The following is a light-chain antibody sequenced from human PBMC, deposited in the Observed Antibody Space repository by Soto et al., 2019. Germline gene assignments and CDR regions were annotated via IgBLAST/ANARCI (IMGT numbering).Light chain of an antibody. V-gene: IGKV3-20*01. J-gene: IGKJ1*01. CDR2: GAS. Sequence: LTQSPDSLSLSPGETATLSCRADQFISSKLAWYQQKPGQAPRLLFSGASSRATDTPDRFSGSGFGTDFTLIISRLETEDFAMYYCQQYGDSPWTFGQGTKVDIK. CDR1: QFISSK. CDR3: QQYGDSPWT.